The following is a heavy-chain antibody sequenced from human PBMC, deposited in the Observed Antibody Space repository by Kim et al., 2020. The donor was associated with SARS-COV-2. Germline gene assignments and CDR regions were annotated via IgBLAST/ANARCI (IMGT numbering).Heavy chain of an antibody. CDR3: ARERFGDNWFDP. Sequence: NYAQKLQGRVTMTTDTSTSTAYMELRSLRSDDTAVYYCARERFGDNWFDPWGQGTLVTVSS. J-gene: IGHJ5*02. D-gene: IGHD3-10*01. V-gene: IGHV1-18*01.